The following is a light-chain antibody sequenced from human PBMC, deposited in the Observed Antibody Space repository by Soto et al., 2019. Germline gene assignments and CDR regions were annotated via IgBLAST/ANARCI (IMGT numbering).Light chain of an antibody. V-gene: IGLV2-8*01. CDR3: SSFAGTNSFV. Sequence: QSVLTQPASVSASPGQSITISCTGTSSDVGGSNFVSWYQQHPGKPPKLIIYEVTRRPSGVPDRIFGSKSYTTASLTVSGLQAEDEADYYCSSFAGTNSFVFGTGTKLTVL. J-gene: IGLJ1*01. CDR2: EVT. CDR1: SSDVGGSNF.